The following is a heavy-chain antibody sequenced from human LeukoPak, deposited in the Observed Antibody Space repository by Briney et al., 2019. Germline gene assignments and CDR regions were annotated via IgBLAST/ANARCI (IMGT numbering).Heavy chain of an antibody. CDR1: GFSFSDYY. Sequence: GGSLRLSCAASGFSFSDYYMSWIRQAPGKGLEWVSYISGSTSYTDYADSVKGRFTISRDNAKNSLYLQMNSLRAEDTAVYYCARTLVAAPGSKGGPWGLGTLVTVSS. D-gene: IGHD6-13*01. CDR2: ISGSTSYT. CDR3: ARTLVAAPGSKGGP. J-gene: IGHJ5*02. V-gene: IGHV3-11*03.